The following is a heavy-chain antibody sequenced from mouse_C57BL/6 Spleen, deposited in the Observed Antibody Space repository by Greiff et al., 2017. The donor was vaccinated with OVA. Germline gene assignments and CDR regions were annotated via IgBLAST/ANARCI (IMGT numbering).Heavy chain of an antibody. J-gene: IGHJ2*01. CDR3: ARGDDGYLFDY. V-gene: IGHV3-1*01. CDR2: ISYSGST. CDR1: GYSITSGYD. D-gene: IGHD2-3*01. Sequence: EVKLQESGPGMVKPSQSLSLTCTVTGYSITSGYDWHWIRHFPGNKLEWMGYISYSGSTNYNPSLKSRISITHDTSKNHFFLKLNSVTTEDTATYYCARGDDGYLFDYWGQGTTLTVSS.